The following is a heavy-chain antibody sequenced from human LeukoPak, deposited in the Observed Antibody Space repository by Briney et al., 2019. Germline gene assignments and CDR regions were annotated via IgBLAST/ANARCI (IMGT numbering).Heavy chain of an antibody. CDR2: IYSGGST. V-gene: IGHV3-53*01. J-gene: IGHJ4*02. Sequence: PGGSLRLSCAASGFTVSSNYMSWVRQAPGKGLEWVSVIYSGGSTYFADSVKGRFTISRDNSKNTLYLQMNSLRAEDTAVYYCARGGDCSSTSCSPFTFDYWGQGTLVTVSS. CDR1: GFTVSSNY. CDR3: ARGGDCSSTSCSPFTFDY. D-gene: IGHD2-2*01.